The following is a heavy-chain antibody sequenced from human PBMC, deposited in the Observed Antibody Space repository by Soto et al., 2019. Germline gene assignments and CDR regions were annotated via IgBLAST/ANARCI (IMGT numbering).Heavy chain of an antibody. D-gene: IGHD3-10*02. CDR3: TTDGATIFFDP. V-gene: IGHV3-15*01. CDR1: GFTFKNAW. CDR2: IKTKADAGTT. J-gene: IGHJ5*02. Sequence: QLVESGGGLVKTGGSLRLSCAASGFTFKNAWMSWVRQSPGQGLEWVGRIKTKADAGTTDYAAPVKGRFTISRDDSKNTLYLQMNSLKNEDTALYFCTTDGATIFFDPRGQGTMVTVSS.